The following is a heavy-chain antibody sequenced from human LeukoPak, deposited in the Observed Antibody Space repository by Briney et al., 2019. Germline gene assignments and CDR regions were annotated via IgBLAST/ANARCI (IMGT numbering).Heavy chain of an antibody. V-gene: IGHV3-23*01. Sequence: GGSLRLSCAASGFTFSSYAMSWVRQAPGKGLEWVSAISGSGDSTYYGDSVKGRFTISRDNSKNTLYLQMNSLRAEDTAVYYCAKTRPLDSSSWSHGDYWGQGTLVTVS. CDR3: AKTRPLDSSSWSHGDY. CDR1: GFTFSSYA. J-gene: IGHJ4*02. D-gene: IGHD6-13*01. CDR2: ISGSGDST.